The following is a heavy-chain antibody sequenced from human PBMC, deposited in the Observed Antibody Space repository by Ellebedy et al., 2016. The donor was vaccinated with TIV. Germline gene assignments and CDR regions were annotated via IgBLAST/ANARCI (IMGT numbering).Heavy chain of an antibody. Sequence: SLKISCAASGFTFDDYAMHWVRQAPGKGLEWVSGISWNSGSIGYADSVKGRFTISRDNAKNSLYLQMNSLRAEDTAVYFCARDRSDAFDIWGQGTLVTVSS. V-gene: IGHV3-9*01. CDR2: ISWNSGSI. CDR3: ARDRSDAFDI. J-gene: IGHJ3*02. CDR1: GFTFDDYA.